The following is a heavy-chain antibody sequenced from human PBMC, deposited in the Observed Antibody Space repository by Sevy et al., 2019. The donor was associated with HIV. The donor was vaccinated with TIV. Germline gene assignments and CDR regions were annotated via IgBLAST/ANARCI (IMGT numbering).Heavy chain of an antibody. V-gene: IGHV1-18*01. CDR3: ARDHMVRGVYYYYYGMDV. Sequence: ASVKVSCKASGYTFTSYGISWVRQAPGQGLEWMGWISAYNGNTNYAQTLQGRVTMTTDTSTSTAYMELRSLRSDDTAVYYCARDHMVRGVYYYYYGMDVWGQGTTVTVSS. CDR1: GYTFTSYG. J-gene: IGHJ6*02. CDR2: ISAYNGNT. D-gene: IGHD3-10*01.